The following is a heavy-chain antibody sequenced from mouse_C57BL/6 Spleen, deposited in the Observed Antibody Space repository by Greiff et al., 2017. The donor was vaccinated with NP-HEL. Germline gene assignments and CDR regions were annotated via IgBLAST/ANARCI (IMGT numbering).Heavy chain of an antibody. CDR3: ARSGIYYGNSYAMDY. D-gene: IGHD2-1*01. J-gene: IGHJ4*01. CDR1: GFTFSDYG. V-gene: IGHV5-17*01. CDR2: ISSGSSTI. Sequence: EVQLVESGGGLVKPGGSLKLSCAASGFTFSDYGMHWVRQAPEKGLEWVAYISSGSSTIYYADTVKGRFTISRDNAKKTLFLQMTSLRSEDTAMYYCARSGIYYGNSYAMDYWGQGTSVTVSS.